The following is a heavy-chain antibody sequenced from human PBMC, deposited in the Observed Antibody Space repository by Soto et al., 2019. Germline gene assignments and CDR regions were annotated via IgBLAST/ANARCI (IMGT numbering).Heavy chain of an antibody. CDR1: GDSVSSVYW. CDR3: ARLTVFFTLSPFDH. V-gene: IGHV4-4*02. Sequence: SETLSLTCGVSGDSVSSVYWWSCVRQAPGKGLEWIGEISHSGTTNYNPSLTGLVTMSVDKSKNQFSLNFTSVTAADTAFYYCARLTVFFTLSPFDHWGQGTLVTVSS. D-gene: IGHD3-9*01. J-gene: IGHJ4*02. CDR2: ISHSGTT.